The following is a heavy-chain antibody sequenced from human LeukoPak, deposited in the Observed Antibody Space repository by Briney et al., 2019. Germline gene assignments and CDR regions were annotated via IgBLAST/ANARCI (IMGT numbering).Heavy chain of an antibody. Sequence: SETLSLTRTVAGGSISNDYWRWIRQPPGKGLEWMGYIQYSVSTNYNPSLTSRVTILADTSKNHFTLKLSSVTAADTAVYYCARGDYSSSWSPYYHSYMDVWGKGPTVTVSS. V-gene: IGHV4-59*08. D-gene: IGHD6-13*01. CDR2: IQYSVST. CDR1: GGSISNDY. CDR3: ARGDYSSSWSPYYHSYMDV. J-gene: IGHJ6*03.